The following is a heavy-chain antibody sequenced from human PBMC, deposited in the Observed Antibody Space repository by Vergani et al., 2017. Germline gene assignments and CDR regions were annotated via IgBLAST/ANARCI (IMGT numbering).Heavy chain of an antibody. J-gene: IGHJ6*02. V-gene: IGHV3-48*02. CDR1: GFTFRSYS. CDR3: ARDLLDTVGYYYGMDV. Sequence: EVQLVESGGGLIQPGGSLRLSCAASGFTFRSYSMNWVRQAPGKGLEWVSYISSSSVSIYYADSVKGRFTVSRANAKNSLYLQMNSLRDEDTAVYYCARDLLDTVGYYYGMDVWGQGTTVTVSS. D-gene: IGHD5-18*01. CDR2: ISSSSVSI.